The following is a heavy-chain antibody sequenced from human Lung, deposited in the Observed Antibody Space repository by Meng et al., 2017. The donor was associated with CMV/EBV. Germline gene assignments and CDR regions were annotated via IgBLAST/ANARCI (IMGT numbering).Heavy chain of an antibody. Sequence: ASXXVSXKASGDTFSSYDIIWVRQASGQGLEWMGWMIPNSGNTAYAQKFQGRVTMTRDNSTSIAYMELSSLRSEDTAVYYCARGQVQCSTTNCHNYSFSGMDVWXQGTTVTVSS. D-gene: IGHD2/OR15-2a*01. CDR2: MIPNSGNT. CDR3: ARGQVQCSTTNCHNYSFSGMDV. CDR1: GDTFSSYD. V-gene: IGHV1-8*01. J-gene: IGHJ6*02.